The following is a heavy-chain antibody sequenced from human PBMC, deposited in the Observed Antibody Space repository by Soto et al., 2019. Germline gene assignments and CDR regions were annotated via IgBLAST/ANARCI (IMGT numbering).Heavy chain of an antibody. J-gene: IGHJ4*02. CDR3: ARGWFGEFMYYFDY. D-gene: IGHD3-10*01. V-gene: IGHV1-18*01. CDR1: GYTFINYA. CDR2: ISAYNGNT. Sequence: QVQLVQSGAEVKKPGASVKVSCKASGYTFINYAFSWVRQAPGQGLEWMGWISAYNGNTNYAQKLQGRVTMTTDTSTSTAYMELRSLRSDDTAVYYCARGWFGEFMYYFDYCGQGTLVTVSS.